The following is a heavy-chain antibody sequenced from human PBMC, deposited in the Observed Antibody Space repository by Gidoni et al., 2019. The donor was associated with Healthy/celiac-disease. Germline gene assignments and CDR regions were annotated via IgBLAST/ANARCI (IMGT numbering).Heavy chain of an antibody. D-gene: IGHD3-16*01. CDR3: ARDLGDYVYGMDV. J-gene: IGHJ6*02. CDR2: IYSGGST. Sequence: EVQLVESGGGLFQPGGSLRLSCAASGFTVSSNYMSWVRQAPGKGLEWVSVIYSGGSTYDADSVKGRFTISRHNSKNTLYLQMNSLRAEDTAVYYCARDLGDYVYGMDVWGQGTTVTVSS. V-gene: IGHV3-53*04. CDR1: GFTVSSNY.